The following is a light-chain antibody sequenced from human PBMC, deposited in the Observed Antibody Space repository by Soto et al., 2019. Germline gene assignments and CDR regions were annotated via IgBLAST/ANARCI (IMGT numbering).Light chain of an antibody. CDR3: QQYHTRPIT. J-gene: IGKJ4*01. Sequence: DIVMTQSPATLSVAPGERVTFSCRASQGVSRKLAWYQHKPGQAPRLLISGASTGATGIPARFSGSGSGTEFTLTISSLQSEDCAIYYCQQYHTRPITFGGGTKVDNK. CDR2: GAS. CDR1: QGVSRK. V-gene: IGKV3-15*01.